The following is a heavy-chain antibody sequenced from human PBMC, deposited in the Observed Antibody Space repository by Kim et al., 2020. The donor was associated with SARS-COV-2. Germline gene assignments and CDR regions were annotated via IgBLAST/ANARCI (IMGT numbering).Heavy chain of an antibody. J-gene: IGHJ4*02. V-gene: IGHV1-46*01. Sequence: TSYAQKFQGRVTMTRDTSTSTVYMELSSLRSEDTAVYYCARDLFTGSSDYWGQGTLVTVSS. D-gene: IGHD6-13*01. CDR2: T. CDR3: ARDLFTGSSDY.